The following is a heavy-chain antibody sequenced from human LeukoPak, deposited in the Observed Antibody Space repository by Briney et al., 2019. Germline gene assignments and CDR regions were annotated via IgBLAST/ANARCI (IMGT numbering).Heavy chain of an antibody. Sequence: SETLSLTCTVSGASISAYYWIWIRQPPGNGLEWIGYIYYSGSTNYNPSPKSRVTISVDPSKNQFSLKLGSVTAADTAVYYCARAKAAAGIDYFDYWGQGSLVTVSS. CDR3: ARAKAAAGIDYFDY. J-gene: IGHJ4*02. V-gene: IGHV4-59*13. CDR2: IYYSGST. D-gene: IGHD6-13*01. CDR1: GASISAYY.